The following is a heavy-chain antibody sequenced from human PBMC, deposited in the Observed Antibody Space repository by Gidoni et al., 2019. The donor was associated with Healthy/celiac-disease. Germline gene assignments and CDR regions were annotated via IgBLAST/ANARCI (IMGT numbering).Heavy chain of an antibody. V-gene: IGHV5-10-1*03. CDR2: IDPSDSYT. Sequence: EVQLVQSGAEVKKPGESLRISCKGSGYSFTSYWISWVRQMPGKGLEWMGRIDPSDSYTNYSPSFQGHVTISADKSISTAYLQWSSLKASDTAMYYCARGQQLSPYYYYYGMDVWGQGTTVTVSS. CDR1: GYSFTSYW. J-gene: IGHJ6*02. D-gene: IGHD6-13*01. CDR3: ARGQQLSPYYYYYGMDV.